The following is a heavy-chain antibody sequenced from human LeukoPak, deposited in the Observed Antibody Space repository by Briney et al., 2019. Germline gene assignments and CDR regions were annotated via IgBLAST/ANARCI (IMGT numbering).Heavy chain of an antibody. Sequence: GGSLRLSCAASGFTFSSYWMSWVRQAPGKGLEWVSSISSSSSYIYYADSVKGRFTISRDNAKNSLYLQMNSLRAEDTAVYYCASTVGSGHFDYWGQGTLVTVSS. CDR1: GFTFSSYW. D-gene: IGHD3-10*01. CDR2: ISSSSSYI. V-gene: IGHV3-21*01. J-gene: IGHJ4*02. CDR3: ASTVGSGHFDY.